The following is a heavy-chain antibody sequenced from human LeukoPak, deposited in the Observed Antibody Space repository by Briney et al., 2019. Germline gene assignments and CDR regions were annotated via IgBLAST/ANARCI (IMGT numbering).Heavy chain of an antibody. CDR2: IIPIFGTA. CDR3: ARRAVAGTGNFDY. J-gene: IGHJ4*02. Sequence: SVKVSCKASGGTFSSYAISWVRQAPGQGLEWMGGIIPIFGTANYAQKLQGRVTMTTDTSTSTAYMELRSLRSDDTAVYYCARRAVAGTGNFDYWGQGTLVTVSS. V-gene: IGHV1-69*05. CDR1: GGTFSSYA. D-gene: IGHD6-19*01.